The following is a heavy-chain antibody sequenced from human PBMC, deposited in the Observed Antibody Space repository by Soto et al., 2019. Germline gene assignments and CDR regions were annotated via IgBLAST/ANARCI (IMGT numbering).Heavy chain of an antibody. CDR1: GFTFSSYG. V-gene: IGHV3-33*01. D-gene: IGHD1-20*01. CDR2: IWYDGSNK. Sequence: QTGGSLRLSCAASGFTFSSYGMHWVRQAPGKGLEWVAVIWYDGSNKYYADSVKGRFTISRDNSKNTLYLQMNSLRAEDTAVYYCARDSGITGTRDAFDIWGQGTMVTVSS. CDR3: ARDSGITGTRDAFDI. J-gene: IGHJ3*02.